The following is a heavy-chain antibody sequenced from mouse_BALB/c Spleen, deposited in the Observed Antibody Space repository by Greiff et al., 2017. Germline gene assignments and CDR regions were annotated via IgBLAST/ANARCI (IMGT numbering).Heavy chain of an antibody. D-gene: IGHD2-14*01. Sequence: QVQLQQSGAELVKPGASVKMSCKASGYTFTSYWMHWVKQRPGQGLEWIGYINPSTGYTEYNQKFKDKATLTADKSSSTAYMQLSSLTSEDSAVYYCARRAYYCYDDAMDYWGQGTSVTVSS. CDR1: GYTFTSYW. CDR2: INPSTGYT. V-gene: IGHV1-7*01. CDR3: ARRAYYCYDDAMDY. J-gene: IGHJ4*01.